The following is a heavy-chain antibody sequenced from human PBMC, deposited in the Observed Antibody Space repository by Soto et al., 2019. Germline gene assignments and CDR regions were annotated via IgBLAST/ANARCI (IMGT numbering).Heavy chain of an antibody. CDR2: IYYSGST. Sequence: SETLSLTCTVSGGSISSYYWSWIRQPPGKGLEWIGYIYYSGSTNYNPSLKSRVTISVDTSKNQFSLKLSSVTAADTAVYYCTTDRSWQIQLWPTYYYYGMDVWGQGTTVTVSS. D-gene: IGHD5-18*01. CDR1: GGSISSYY. V-gene: IGHV4-59*01. J-gene: IGHJ6*02. CDR3: TTDRSWQIQLWPTYYYYGMDV.